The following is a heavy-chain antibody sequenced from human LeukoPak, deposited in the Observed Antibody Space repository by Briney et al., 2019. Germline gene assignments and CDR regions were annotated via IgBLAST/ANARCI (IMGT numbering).Heavy chain of an antibody. CDR3: ARGNSYYCDSSGYNY. D-gene: IGHD3-22*01. J-gene: IGHJ4*02. CDR2: IIPIFGTA. V-gene: IGHV1-69*13. Sequence: SVKVSCKASGGTFSSYAISWVRQAPGQGLEWMGGIIPIFGTANYAQKFQGRVTITADESTSTAYMELSSLRSEDTAVYYCARGNSYYCDSSGYNYWGQGTLVTVSS. CDR1: GGTFSSYA.